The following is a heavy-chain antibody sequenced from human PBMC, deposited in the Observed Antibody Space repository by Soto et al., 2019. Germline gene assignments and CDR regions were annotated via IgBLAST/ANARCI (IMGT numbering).Heavy chain of an antibody. CDR1: GFTFSSHG. Sequence: QVQLVESGGGVVQPGRSLRLSCAASGFTFSSHGMHWVRQAPGKGLEWVAVIWYDGSNKYYADAVKGRFTISRDDSKNMVYLQMNSLRAEDTAVYYWVRDGWYSIQAPYWGQGTLVTVSS. V-gene: IGHV3-33*01. CDR3: VRDGWYSIQAPY. J-gene: IGHJ4*02. CDR2: IWYDGSNK. D-gene: IGHD6-19*01.